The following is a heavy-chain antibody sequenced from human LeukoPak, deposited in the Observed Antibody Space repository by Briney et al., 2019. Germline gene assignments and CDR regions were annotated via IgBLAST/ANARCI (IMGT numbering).Heavy chain of an antibody. CDR2: ISSSSSTI. J-gene: IGHJ3*02. CDR3: ARAPNYYDSSGPRTYI. Sequence: GGSLRLSCAASGFTFSSYSMNWVRQAPGKGLEWVSYISSSSSTIYYADSVKGRFTISRDNAKNSLYLQMNSLRAEDTAVYYCARAPNYYDSSGPRTYIWGQGTMVTVSS. V-gene: IGHV3-48*01. CDR1: GFTFSSYS. D-gene: IGHD3-22*01.